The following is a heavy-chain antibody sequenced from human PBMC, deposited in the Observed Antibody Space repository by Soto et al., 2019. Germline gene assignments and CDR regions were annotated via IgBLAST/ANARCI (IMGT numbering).Heavy chain of an antibody. Sequence: GGSLRLSCAASGFTFSNYGMHWIRQTPGKGLEWVAVISYDGSHQFYADSVKGRFTISRDNSKNTLYLQMNSLKTEDTAMYYCAKDPKCCTIGTQFLDNWFDPWGQGTLVTVS. J-gene: IGHJ5*02. D-gene: IGHD2-8*01. CDR1: GFTFSNYG. V-gene: IGHV3-30*18. CDR3: AKDPKCCTIGTQFLDNWFDP. CDR2: ISYDGSHQ.